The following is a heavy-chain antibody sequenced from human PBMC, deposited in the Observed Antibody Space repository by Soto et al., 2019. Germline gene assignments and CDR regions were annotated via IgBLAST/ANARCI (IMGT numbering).Heavy chain of an antibody. V-gene: IGHV1-18*01. CDR2: ISAYNGNT. CDR3: ARKESGYYVGY. Sequence: QVQLVQSGAEVKKPGASVKVSCKASGYTFTSYGISWVRQAPGQGLEWMGWISAYNGNTHYAQKLQGRVTRTTDTSTSTVYMELRSLSSDDTAVYYCARKESGYYVGYWGQGTLVTVSS. CDR1: GYTFTSYG. J-gene: IGHJ4*02. D-gene: IGHD3-22*01.